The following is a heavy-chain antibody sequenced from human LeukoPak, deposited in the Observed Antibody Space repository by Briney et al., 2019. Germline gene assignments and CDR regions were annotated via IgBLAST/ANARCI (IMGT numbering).Heavy chain of an antibody. CDR3: AKDRGTTRNYFDY. CDR1: GFSVSSNY. CDR2: ISGSGGNT. Sequence: GGSLRLSCAASGFSVSSNYMSWVRQAPGKGLEWVSSISGSGGNTYYADSVKGRFTISRDNSKNTLFLHMNSLRAEDTAVYYCAKDRGTTRNYFDYWGQETLVTVSS. V-gene: IGHV3-23*01. J-gene: IGHJ4*02. D-gene: IGHD1-7*01.